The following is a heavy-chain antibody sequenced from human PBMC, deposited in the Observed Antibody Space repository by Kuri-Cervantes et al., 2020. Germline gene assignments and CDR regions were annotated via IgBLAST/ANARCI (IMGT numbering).Heavy chain of an antibody. CDR3: ARDYGSHEYGDYWFDP. CDR2: INHSGST. CDR1: GGSFSGYY. D-gene: IGHD4-17*01. J-gene: IGHJ5*02. Sequence: GSLRLSCAVYGGSFSGYYWSWIRQPPGKGLEWIGEINHSGSTNYNPSLKSRVTISVDTSKSQFSLRLTSVSTADTAVYYCARDYGSHEYGDYWFDPWSLGTLVTVSS. V-gene: IGHV4-34*01.